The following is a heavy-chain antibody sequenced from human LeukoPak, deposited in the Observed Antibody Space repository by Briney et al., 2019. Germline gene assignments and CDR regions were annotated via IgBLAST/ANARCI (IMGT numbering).Heavy chain of an antibody. J-gene: IGHJ5*02. Sequence: GGSLRLSCAVAGVAFNSYFMGWVRQAPGKGLEWVSYISSSGSTIYYADSVKGRFTISRDNAKNSLYLQMNSLRAEDTAVYYCARVGGYCSSTSCWGENWFDPWGQGTLVTVSS. CDR1: GVAFNSYF. CDR2: ISSSGSTI. D-gene: IGHD2-2*01. CDR3: ARVGGYCSSTSCWGENWFDP. V-gene: IGHV3-11*04.